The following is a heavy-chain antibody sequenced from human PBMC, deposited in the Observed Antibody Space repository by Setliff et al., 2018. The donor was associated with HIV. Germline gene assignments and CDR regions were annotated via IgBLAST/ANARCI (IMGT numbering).Heavy chain of an antibody. CDR1: GGTFSSYA. CDR3: ARDGHYNLWSGYWSYYYYMDV. J-gene: IGHJ6*03. V-gene: IGHV1-46*01. Sequence: ASVKVSCKASGGTFSSYAITWVRQAPGQGLEWMGIMNPSGGSISYAQKFQGRVTMTSDTSTSTVYMELSSLRSEDTAVYYCARDGHYNLWSGYWSYYYYMDVWGKGTTVTVSS. CDR2: MNPSGGSI. D-gene: IGHD3-3*01.